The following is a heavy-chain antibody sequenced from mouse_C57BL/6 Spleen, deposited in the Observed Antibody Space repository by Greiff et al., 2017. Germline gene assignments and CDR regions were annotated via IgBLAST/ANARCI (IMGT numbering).Heavy chain of an antibody. CDR1: GYTFTSYW. CDR3: ARSDGNYFYAMDY. J-gene: IGHJ4*01. V-gene: IGHV1-52*01. D-gene: IGHD2-1*01. Sequence: VQLQQPGAELVRPGSSVKLSCKASGYTFTSYWMHWVKQRPIQGLEWIGNIDPSDSETHYNQKFKDKATLTVDKSSSTAYMQLSSLTSEDSAVYYCARSDGNYFYAMDYWGQGTSVTVSS. CDR2: IDPSDSET.